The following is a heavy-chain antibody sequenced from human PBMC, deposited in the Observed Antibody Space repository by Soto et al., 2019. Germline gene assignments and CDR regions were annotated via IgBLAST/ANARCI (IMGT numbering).Heavy chain of an antibody. J-gene: IGHJ5*01. Sequence: PGGSLRLSCAASGFTFSSYAMSWVRQAPGKGLEWVSAIDASGGSTYYADSVKGRFTISRDTSKNTLYLQMNSLRAEDTAVYYCAKDTGTLTYNWFDSWGQGTLVTVSS. CDR3: AKDTGTLTYNWFDS. V-gene: IGHV3-23*01. CDR2: IDASGGST. CDR1: GFTFSSYA. D-gene: IGHD1-1*01.